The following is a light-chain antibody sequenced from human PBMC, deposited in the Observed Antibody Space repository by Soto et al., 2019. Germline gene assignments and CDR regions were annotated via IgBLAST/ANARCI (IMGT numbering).Light chain of an antibody. Sequence: EIVLTQSPGTLSLSPGERATLSCRASQSVSYSYLAWYQQKSGQAPRLLIYGASIRATGIPDRFSGSGSGTDFTLTISRLEPEDFAVYYCQQYGSSGTFGQGTKVDIK. CDR3: QQYGSSGT. CDR2: GAS. V-gene: IGKV3-20*01. CDR1: QSVSYSY. J-gene: IGKJ1*01.